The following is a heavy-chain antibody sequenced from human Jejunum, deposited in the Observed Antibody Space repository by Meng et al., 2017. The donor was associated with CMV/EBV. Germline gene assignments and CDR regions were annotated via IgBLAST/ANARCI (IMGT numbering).Heavy chain of an antibody. CDR1: VSSKDVT. D-gene: IGHD6-6*01. J-gene: IGHJ3*02. CDR2: TYYRSKWYN. V-gene: IGHV6-1*01. CDR3: VTRSKFNLVWSFDI. Sequence: VSSKDVTWDWIRQSPSGGLEWLGRTYYRSKWYNDYAQSVKGRISVTPDRSKNQFSLELNSVSPADAAVYYCVTRSKFNLVWSFDIWGQGTTVTVSS.